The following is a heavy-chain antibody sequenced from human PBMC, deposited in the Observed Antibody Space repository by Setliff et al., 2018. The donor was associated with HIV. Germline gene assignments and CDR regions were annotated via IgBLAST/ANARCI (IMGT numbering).Heavy chain of an antibody. CDR3: AKGENEQWLVVGLFDY. CDR2: FYYSGTS. CDR1: GDSINNSTYS. V-gene: IGHV4-39*07. J-gene: IGHJ4*02. Sequence: SETLSLTCAVSGDSINNSTYSWGWIRQPPGKGLEWIGGFYYSGTSYYNPSLRSRLTISVDTSKNQFSLKLNSVTAADTAMYYCAKGENEQWLVVGLFDYWGQGTLVTVCS. D-gene: IGHD6-19*01.